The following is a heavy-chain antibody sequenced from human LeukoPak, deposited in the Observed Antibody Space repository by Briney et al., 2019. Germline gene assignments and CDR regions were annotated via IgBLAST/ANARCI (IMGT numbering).Heavy chain of an antibody. Sequence: GGSLRLSCAVSGVTFSSSGMHWVRQAPGKGLEWVALISYDGTNKYYADSVRGRFTISRDNSKNTLYLQMNSLRVEDTAVYYCAKMTSRDGYKKYYFDYWGQGTLVTVSS. CDR1: GVTFSSSG. J-gene: IGHJ4*02. CDR2: ISYDGTNK. CDR3: AKMTSRDGYKKYYFDY. V-gene: IGHV3-30*18. D-gene: IGHD5-24*01.